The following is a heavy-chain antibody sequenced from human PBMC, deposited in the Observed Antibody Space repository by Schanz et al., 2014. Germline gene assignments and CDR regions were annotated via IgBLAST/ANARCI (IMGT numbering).Heavy chain of an antibody. V-gene: IGHV3-23*01. D-gene: IGHD6-13*01. J-gene: IGHJ4*02. CDR3: ARGLIAAAGGAFDY. CDR2: ISASGGTT. Sequence: EVQLLESGGGLVQPGGSLRLSCAASGFTFGDYAMTWVRQAPGKGLEWVSAISASGGTTYYADSVKGRFTISRDNSKNTLYLQMNSLRAEDTAIYYCARGLIAAAGGAFDYWGQGTLVAVSA. CDR1: GFTFGDYA.